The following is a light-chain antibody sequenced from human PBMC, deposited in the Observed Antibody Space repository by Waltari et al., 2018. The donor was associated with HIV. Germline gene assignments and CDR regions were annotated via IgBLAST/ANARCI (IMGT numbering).Light chain of an antibody. J-gene: IGKJ3*01. CDR2: DAS. CDR3: QQRRNWPPGVT. Sequence: EIVLTQSPDTLSLSPGERATLSCRASQNIRTYLAWYQQKPGQAPRLLISDASNRASGVPVRFSGSGSGTDFTLTISSIEPEYFAVYYCQQRRNWPPGVTFGPGTKVDI. V-gene: IGKV3-11*01. CDR1: QNIRTY.